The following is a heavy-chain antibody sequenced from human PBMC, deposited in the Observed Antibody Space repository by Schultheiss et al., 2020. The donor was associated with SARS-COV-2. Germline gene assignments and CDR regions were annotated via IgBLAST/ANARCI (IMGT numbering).Heavy chain of an antibody. CDR1: GASISSGGYY. V-gene: IGHV4-39*07. CDR3: ARVMARLYSSSWYAPPDYYYYYYMDV. D-gene: IGHD6-13*01. J-gene: IGHJ6*03. Sequence: SETLSLTCTVSGASISSGGYYWSWIRQPPGKGLEWIGEINHSGSTNYNPSLKSRVTISVDTSKNQFSLKLSSVTAADTAVYYCARVMARLYSSSWYAPPDYYYYYYMDVSGKGTTVTVSS. CDR2: INHSGST.